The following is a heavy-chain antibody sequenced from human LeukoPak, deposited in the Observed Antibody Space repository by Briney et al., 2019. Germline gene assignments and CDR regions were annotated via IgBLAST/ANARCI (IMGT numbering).Heavy chain of an antibody. J-gene: IGHJ4*02. Sequence: PGGSLRLSCVASGFSFSTYGMHWVRQAPGKGLEWVAFIRHDGSSKYYADSVKGRFTISRDNSKNTLYLQMNRLRAEDTAVYYCAKRGLAAALFRWGQGTLVTVSS. CDR1: GFSFSTYG. V-gene: IGHV3-30*02. CDR3: AKRGLAAALFR. D-gene: IGHD6-13*01. CDR2: IRHDGSSK.